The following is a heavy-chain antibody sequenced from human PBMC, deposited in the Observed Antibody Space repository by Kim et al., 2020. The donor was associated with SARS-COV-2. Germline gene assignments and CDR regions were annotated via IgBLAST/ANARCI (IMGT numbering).Heavy chain of an antibody. Sequence: GGSLRLSCAASGFTFSSYGMHWVRQAPGKGLEWVAVIWYDGSNKYYADSVKGRFTISRDNSKNTLYLQMNSLRAEDTAVYYCARETSTTVTTPSWLPDYWGQGTLVTVSS. CDR1: GFTFSSYG. J-gene: IGHJ4*02. V-gene: IGHV3-33*01. CDR2: IWYDGSNK. D-gene: IGHD4-17*01. CDR3: ARETSTTVTTPSWLPDY.